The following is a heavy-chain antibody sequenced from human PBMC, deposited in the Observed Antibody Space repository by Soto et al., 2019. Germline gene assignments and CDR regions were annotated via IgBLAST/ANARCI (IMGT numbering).Heavy chain of an antibody. D-gene: IGHD1-1*01. CDR3: AKARGANNWANYYGLDV. V-gene: IGHV3-30*18. CDR2: ITYEGSNK. Sequence: QEQLVESGGGVVQPGRSLRLSCAASGFIFANYGMHWVRQAPGKGLEWVALITYEGSNKYYADAVKGRFTISRDNAKNMVSLQMDSLRAEDTGVYYCAKARGANNWANYYGLDVWGQGTTVTVSS. CDR1: GFIFANYG. J-gene: IGHJ6*02.